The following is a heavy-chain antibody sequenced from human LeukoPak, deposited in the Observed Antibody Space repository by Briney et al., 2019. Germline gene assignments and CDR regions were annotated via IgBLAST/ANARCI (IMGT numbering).Heavy chain of an antibody. CDR1: GGTFNNYA. J-gene: IGHJ6*03. CDR2: IIPIFGTT. Sequence: SVKVSCKASGGTFNNYAMSWVRQAPGQGLEWMGGIIPIFGTTNYAQRFQGRVTVTADKSTSTAYMELSSLRSEDTAVYYCGRGARPPHYYYYMDVWGKGTTVTVSS. V-gene: IGHV1-69*06. D-gene: IGHD5-12*01. CDR3: GRGARPPHYYYYMDV.